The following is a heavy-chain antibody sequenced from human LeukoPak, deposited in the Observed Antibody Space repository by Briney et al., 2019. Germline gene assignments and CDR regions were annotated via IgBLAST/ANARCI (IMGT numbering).Heavy chain of an antibody. Sequence: PSETLSLTCAVSGDSITSSSYYWAWIRQPPGKGLEWIGTIYHSGSTYYNSSLKSRVTTSVDTSKNQFSLKLSSVTAADTAVYYCASAGFGGGNRNPDAFDIWGQGTMVTVSS. J-gene: IGHJ3*02. D-gene: IGHD4-23*01. CDR2: IYHSGST. CDR3: ASAGFGGGNRNPDAFDI. CDR1: GDSITSSSYY. V-gene: IGHV4-39*07.